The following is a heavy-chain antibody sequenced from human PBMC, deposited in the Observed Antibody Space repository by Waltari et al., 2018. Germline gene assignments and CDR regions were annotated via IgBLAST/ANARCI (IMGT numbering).Heavy chain of an antibody. V-gene: IGHV4-34*01. J-gene: IGHJ5*02. CDR2: INHSGST. CDR1: GGSFSGYY. D-gene: IGHD6-19*01. Sequence: QVQLQQWGAGLLKPSETLSLTCAVYGGSFSGYYWSWIRQPPGKGLAWIGEINHSGSTNYNPSLKRRVTISVDTSKNQFSLKLSSVTAADTAVYYCARGVYSSGWYNWFDPWGQGTLVTVSS. CDR3: ARGVYSSGWYNWFDP.